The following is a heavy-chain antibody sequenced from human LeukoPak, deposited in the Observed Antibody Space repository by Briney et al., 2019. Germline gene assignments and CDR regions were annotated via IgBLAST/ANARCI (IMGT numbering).Heavy chain of an antibody. CDR1: DDSISSYY. J-gene: IGHJ4*02. CDR3: ARIYGDYVDY. D-gene: IGHD4-17*01. V-gene: IGHV4-59*01. CDR2: IYYSGST. Sequence: SETLSLTCTVSDDSISSYYWCWIRQPPGKGLEWIGYIYYSGSTNYNPSLKSRVTISVDTSKNQFFLILSSVTAADTAVYYCARIYGDYVDYWGQGTLVTVSS.